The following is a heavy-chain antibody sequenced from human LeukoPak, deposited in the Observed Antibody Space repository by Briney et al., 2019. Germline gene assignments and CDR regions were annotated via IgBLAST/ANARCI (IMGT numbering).Heavy chain of an antibody. J-gene: IGHJ4*02. D-gene: IGHD6-13*01. CDR1: GYTFTGYY. V-gene: IGHV1-2*02. CDR2: INPDSGGT. Sequence: GASVKVSCKASGYTFTGYYMHWVRQAPGQGLEWMGWINPDSGGTNYAQKFQGRVTMTRDTSISTAYMELSRLRSDDTAVYYCARAVAAAGTLRLGYWGQGTLVTVSS. CDR3: ARAVAAAGTLRLGY.